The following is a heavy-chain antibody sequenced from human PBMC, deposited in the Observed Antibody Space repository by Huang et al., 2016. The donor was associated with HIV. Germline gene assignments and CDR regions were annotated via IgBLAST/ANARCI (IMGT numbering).Heavy chain of an antibody. CDR2: INSDGST. J-gene: IGHJ4*02. V-gene: IGHV4-39*01. Sequence: QPRLQESGPGLVKPSETLSLTCTVSGVSVTRSPWYWVWVRQSPGKGLGWIASINSDGSTYSNSSLKVRLTTSLDTSKTQFSLKLTSVTAADTAVYFCARDIAIFGEPLDSWGQGTAVTVSS. CDR3: ARDIAIFGEPLDS. D-gene: IGHD3-3*01. CDR1: GVSVTRSPWY.